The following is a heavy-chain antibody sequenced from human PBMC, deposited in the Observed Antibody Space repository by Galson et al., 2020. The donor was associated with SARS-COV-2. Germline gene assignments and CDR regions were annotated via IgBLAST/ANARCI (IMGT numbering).Heavy chain of an antibody. CDR1: GGTFSSYA. CDR2: IIPIFGTE. Sequence: SVKVSCKASGGTFSSYAISWVRQAPGQGLEWMGGIIPIFGTEKYAQKFQCRVTITADELTSTAYMEMSSLRSEDTATYYCARMADGYGGYDCGSSHFDCWGQGNLVNVYS. CDR3: ARMADGYGGYDCGSSHFDC. D-gene: IGHD5-12*01. J-gene: IGHJ4*02. V-gene: IGHV1-69*13.